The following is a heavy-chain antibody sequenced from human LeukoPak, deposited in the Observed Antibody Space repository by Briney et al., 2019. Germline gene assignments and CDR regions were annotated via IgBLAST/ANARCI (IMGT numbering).Heavy chain of an antibody. J-gene: IGHJ4*02. D-gene: IGHD2-2*01. V-gene: IGHV4-38-2*02. CDR2: VHHTGST. CDR3: ARLGYCSSASCYPDY. CDR1: GFSITGSYY. Sequence: PSETPSLTCTVSGFSITGSYYWGWIRQPPGKGLGWIGSVHHTGSTSYNPSLKSRATTSVDTSKGLLSLQLRFVTAADTAVYYCARLGYCSSASCYPDYWGQGTLVTVSS.